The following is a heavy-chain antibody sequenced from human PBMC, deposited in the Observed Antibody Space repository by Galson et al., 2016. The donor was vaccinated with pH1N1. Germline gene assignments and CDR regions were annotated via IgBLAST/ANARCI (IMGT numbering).Heavy chain of an antibody. J-gene: IGHJ2*01. Sequence: ETLSLTCTISTGSISGYYWTWIRQPPGKGLEWIGYTYYGGFTNYNPSFKSRLTITIDTSKNQFSLKLSSLTAADTSVYYCARGDYSDSLYWYFDVWGGGTLVTVSS. CDR3: ARGDYSDSLYWYFDV. CDR2: TYYGGFT. D-gene: IGHD4-11*01. CDR1: TGSISGYY. V-gene: IGHV4-59*01.